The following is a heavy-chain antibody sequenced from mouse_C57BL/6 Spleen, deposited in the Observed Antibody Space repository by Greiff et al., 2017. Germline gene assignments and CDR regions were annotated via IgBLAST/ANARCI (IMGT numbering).Heavy chain of an antibody. Sequence: EVQGVESGGGLVKPGGSLKLSCAASGFTFSSYAMSWVRQTPEKRLEWVATISDGGSYTYYPDNVKGRFTISRDNAKNNPYLQMSHLKSEDTAMYYCAREGYGSSSWFAYWGQGTLVTVSA. CDR2: ISDGGSYT. D-gene: IGHD1-1*01. CDR3: AREGYGSSSWFAY. CDR1: GFTFSSYA. J-gene: IGHJ3*01. V-gene: IGHV5-4*01.